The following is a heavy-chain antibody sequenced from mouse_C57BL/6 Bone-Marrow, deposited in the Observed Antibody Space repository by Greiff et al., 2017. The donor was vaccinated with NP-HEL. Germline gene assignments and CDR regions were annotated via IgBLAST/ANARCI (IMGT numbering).Heavy chain of an antibody. CDR2: ITHSGET. CDR3: AGDSRDYGDFDY. J-gene: IGHJ2*01. CDR1: GFPITSGYY. V-gene: IGHV12-3*01. Sequence: VQLQESGPGLVKPSQSLFLTCSITGFPITSGYYWIWIRQSPGKPLEWMGYITHSGETFYNPSLQSPISITRDTSTNQFFLQFNLVSTEDTAMYDCAGDSRDYGDFDYGGQGTTLTVSA. D-gene: IGHD1-1*01.